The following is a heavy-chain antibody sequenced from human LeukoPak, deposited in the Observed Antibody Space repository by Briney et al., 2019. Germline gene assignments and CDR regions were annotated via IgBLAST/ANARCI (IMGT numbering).Heavy chain of an antibody. CDR3: ARDDGSSWFDFDY. J-gene: IGHJ4*02. V-gene: IGHV3-66*02. D-gene: IGHD6-13*01. CDR2: IYSGGST. Sequence: GGSLRLSCAASGFTVSSNYMSWVRQAPGKGLEWVSVIYSGGSTYYADSVKGRFTISRDNSKNTLYLQMSSLRAEDTAVYHCARDDGSSWFDFDYWGQGTLVTVSS. CDR1: GFTVSSNY.